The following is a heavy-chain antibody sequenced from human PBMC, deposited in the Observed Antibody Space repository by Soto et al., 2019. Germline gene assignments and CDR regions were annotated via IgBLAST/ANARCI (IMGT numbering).Heavy chain of an antibody. CDR1: GFSLNTVGEG. V-gene: IGHV2-5*01. CDR3: AHRGPWGSYRQGSFDP. CDR2: IYWNDEK. J-gene: IGHJ5*02. Sequence: SDPTLVNPTQTLTLTCTVSGFSLNTVGEGVGWIRQPPGKALEWLALIYWNDEKRYSPSLQSRLTITKDASKDQVVLIMTNVEPVDTATYFCAHRGPWGSYRQGSFDPWGKGTLVTVSS. D-gene: IGHD3-16*02.